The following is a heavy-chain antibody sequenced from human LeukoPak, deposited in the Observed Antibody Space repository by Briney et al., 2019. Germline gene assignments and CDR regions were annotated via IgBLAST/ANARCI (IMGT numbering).Heavy chain of an antibody. Sequence: GGSLRLSCAASGFTFSNAWMSWVRQAPGKGLEWVGRIKSKTDGGTTDYAAPVKGRFTISRDDSENTLYLQMNSLKTEDTAVYYCTTDNGDYGFDYWGQGTLVTVSS. CDR3: TTDNGDYGFDY. CDR2: IKSKTDGGTT. V-gene: IGHV3-15*01. CDR1: GFTFSNAW. J-gene: IGHJ4*02. D-gene: IGHD4-17*01.